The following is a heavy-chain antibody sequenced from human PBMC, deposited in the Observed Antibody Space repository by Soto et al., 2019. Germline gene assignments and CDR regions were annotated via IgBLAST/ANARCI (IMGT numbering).Heavy chain of an antibody. CDR2: IGTDGNT. CDR3: VRKYPGTRPFDY. Sequence: PEGSLSLSCEAHGFTFNSYAMNWVRLAPGKGLAWVSAIGTDGNTYYANSVKGRFTISRDNSRTTLYLQMNSLRVEDTALYYCVRKYPGTRPFDYWGQGTLVTVSS. J-gene: IGHJ4*01. CDR1: GFTFNSYA. V-gene: IGHV3-23*01. D-gene: IGHD2-2*01.